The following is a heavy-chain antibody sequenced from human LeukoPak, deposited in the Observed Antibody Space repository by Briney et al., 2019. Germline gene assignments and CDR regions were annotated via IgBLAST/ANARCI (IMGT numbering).Heavy chain of an antibody. CDR1: GYTFTSYD. CDR3: ARETPAAGRPFDY. J-gene: IGHJ4*02. Sequence: ASVKVSCKASGYTFTSYDINWVRQATGQGLEWMGWMNPNSGNTGYAQKFQGRVTITRNTSISTAYMELSSLRSEDTAVYYCARETPAAGRPFDYWGQGTLVTVSS. CDR2: MNPNSGNT. D-gene: IGHD6-13*01. V-gene: IGHV1-8*03.